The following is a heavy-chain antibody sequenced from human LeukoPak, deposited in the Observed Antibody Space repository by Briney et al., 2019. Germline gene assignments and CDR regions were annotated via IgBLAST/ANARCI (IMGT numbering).Heavy chain of an antibody. CDR1: GFTFSSYG. D-gene: IGHD6-6*01. Sequence: GRSLRLSCAASGFTFSSYGMHWVRQAPGKGLEWVAVISYDGSNKYYADSVKGRFTISRDNSKNTLYLQMNSLRAEDTAVYYCAKDRGVAAQKAYYFDYWGQGTLVTVSS. CDR3: AKDRGVAAQKAYYFDY. V-gene: IGHV3-30*18. CDR2: ISYDGSNK. J-gene: IGHJ4*02.